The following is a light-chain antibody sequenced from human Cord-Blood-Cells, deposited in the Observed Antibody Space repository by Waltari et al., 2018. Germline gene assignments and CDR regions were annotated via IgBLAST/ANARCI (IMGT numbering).Light chain of an antibody. CDR3: QSYDSSLSGSEVV. Sequence: QSVLTQPPSVSGAPGQRVTISCTGSSSNIGAGYDVHWYQQLPGTAPKLHINGNSNRPSGVPDRFSGSKSGTSASLAITGLQAEDEADYYCQSYDSSLSGSEVVFGGGTKLTVL. CDR2: GNS. J-gene: IGLJ2*01. CDR1: SSNIGAGYD. V-gene: IGLV1-40*01.